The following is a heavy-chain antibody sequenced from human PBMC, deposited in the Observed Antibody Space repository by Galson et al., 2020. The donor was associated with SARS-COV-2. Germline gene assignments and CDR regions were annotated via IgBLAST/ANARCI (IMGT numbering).Heavy chain of an antibody. CDR1: SYTSINYG. J-gene: IGHJ4*02. D-gene: IGHD3-10*01. Sequence: ASVKVSCKASSYTSINYGICWVRQAPGQGLEYMGWINADSGETKYAPKLQGRVTMTTDASTSTVYMELRSLRSDDTAAYYCARYRDNSGARGDLDYWGQGTLVTVSS. CDR3: ARYRDNSGARGDLDY. V-gene: IGHV1-18*01. CDR2: INADSGET.